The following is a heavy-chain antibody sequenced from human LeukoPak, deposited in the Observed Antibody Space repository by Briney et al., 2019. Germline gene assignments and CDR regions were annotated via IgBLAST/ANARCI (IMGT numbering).Heavy chain of an antibody. V-gene: IGHV3-23*01. D-gene: IGHD6-13*01. CDR2: MTGGGDTT. CDR1: GFTFDDYA. J-gene: IGHJ4*02. Sequence: GGSLRLSCAASGFTFDDYAMHWVRQAPGKGLEWVSSMTGGGDTTYYADFVKGRFTISRDKSKNTVYLQMNSLRAEDTAVYYCAKDMSRTWTLDQWGQGTLVTVSS. CDR3: AKDMSRTWTLDQ.